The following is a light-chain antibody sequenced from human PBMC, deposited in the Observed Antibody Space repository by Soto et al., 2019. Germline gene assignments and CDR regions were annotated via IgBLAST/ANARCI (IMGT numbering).Light chain of an antibody. J-gene: IGLJ2*01. CDR3: QSYDSSLSGVV. Sequence: QSVLTQPPSVSVAPGQRVTISCTGSSSNIGAGYDVHWYQQLPGTAPKLLIYGNSNRPSWVPDRFSGSKSGTSASRAITGLQAEDEADYYCQSYDSSLSGVVFGGGTKLTVL. CDR2: GNS. V-gene: IGLV1-40*01. CDR1: SSNIGAGYD.